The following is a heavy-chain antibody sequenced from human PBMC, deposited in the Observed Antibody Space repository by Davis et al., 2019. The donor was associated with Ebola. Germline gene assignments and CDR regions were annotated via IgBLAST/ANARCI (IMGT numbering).Heavy chain of an antibody. D-gene: IGHD3/OR15-3a*01. V-gene: IGHV1-18*01. CDR3: AKDAVGGLVIGFDL. J-gene: IGHJ4*02. CDR1: GGTFGSYA. CDR2: IGNTNDNR. Sequence: ASVKVSCKASGGTFGSYAISWVRQAPGQGLEWMGWIGNTNDNRKYAQKFQDRITMTTDTSATTAYMELRSLKSDDTAVYYCAKDAVGGLVIGFDLWGQGTLVTVSS.